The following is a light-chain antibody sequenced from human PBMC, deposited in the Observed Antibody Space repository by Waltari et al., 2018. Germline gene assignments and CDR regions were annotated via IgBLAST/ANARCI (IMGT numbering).Light chain of an antibody. CDR1: QSLLHSNGYTS. Sequence: DIVMTQSPLSLPVTPGEPASISCRSSQSLLHSNGYTSLSCYLQKAGQSPQLLIYLVSSRASGVPYRFSGSGSGTDFTLKISRVEADDVGVYYCMQTLQTRTLGQGTKVEI. CDR3: MQTLQTRT. J-gene: IGKJ1*01. CDR2: LVS. V-gene: IGKV2-28*01.